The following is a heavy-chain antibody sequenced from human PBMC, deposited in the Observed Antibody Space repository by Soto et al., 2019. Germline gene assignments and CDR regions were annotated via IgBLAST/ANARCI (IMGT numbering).Heavy chain of an antibody. D-gene: IGHD2-2*01. V-gene: IGHV2-26*01. J-gene: IGHJ6*02. CDR2: IFSNDEN. CDR3: ARILASCSSTSCYYYYYGMDV. CDR1: GFSLSNARMG. Sequence: QVTLKESGPVLVKPTETLTLTCTVSGFSLSNARMGVSWIRQPPGKALEWLAHIFSNDENSYSTSVKSRLTISKDTSKSQVVLTMTNMDPVDTATYYCARILASCSSTSCYYYYYGMDVWGQGTTVTVSS.